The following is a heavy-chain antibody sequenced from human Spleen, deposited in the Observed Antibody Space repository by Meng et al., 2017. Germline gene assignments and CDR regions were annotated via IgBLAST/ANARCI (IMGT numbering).Heavy chain of an antibody. CDR1: EFSFSFYW. Sequence: GGSLRLSCAASEFSFSFYWMTWVRQAPGKGLEWVASIKEDGSEIYYVDSVKGRFTISRDNDKKSLYLQMNSLRVEDTAVYYCARDLGGIFAYWGQGALVTVSS. CDR2: IKEDGSEI. D-gene: IGHD6-13*01. J-gene: IGHJ4*02. V-gene: IGHV3-7*01. CDR3: ARDLGGIFAY.